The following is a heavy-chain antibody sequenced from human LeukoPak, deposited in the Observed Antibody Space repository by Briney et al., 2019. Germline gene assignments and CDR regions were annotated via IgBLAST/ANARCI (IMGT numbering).Heavy chain of an antibody. D-gene: IGHD3-10*01. CDR2: ISPSGGST. V-gene: IGHV1-46*01. Sequence: ASVKVSCKASGYTFTSYFMHWVRQAPGQGLEWMGIISPSGGSTSYAQKFQGRVTMTRDTSTSTVYMELSSLRSEDTAVYFCARDRAVIRYYFDYWGQGTLVTVSS. CDR3: ARDRAVIRYYFDY. J-gene: IGHJ4*02. CDR1: GYTFTSYF.